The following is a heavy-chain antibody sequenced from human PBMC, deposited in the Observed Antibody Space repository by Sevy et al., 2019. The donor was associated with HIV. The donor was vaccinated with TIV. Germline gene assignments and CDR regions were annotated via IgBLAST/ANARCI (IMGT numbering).Heavy chain of an antibody. CDR2: ISSSSSYI. CDR3: ARVSDTAMAPEYFQH. V-gene: IGHV3-21*01. CDR1: GFTFSSYS. D-gene: IGHD5-18*01. Sequence: GGSLRLSCAASGFTFSSYSMNWVRQAPGKGLEWVSSISSSSSYIYYADSVKGRFTISRDNAKNSLYLQMNSLRAEDTAVYYCARVSDTAMAPEYFQHWGQGTLVTASS. J-gene: IGHJ1*01.